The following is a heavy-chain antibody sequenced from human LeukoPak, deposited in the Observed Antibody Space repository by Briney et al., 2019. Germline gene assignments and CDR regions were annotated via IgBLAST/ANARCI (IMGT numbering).Heavy chain of an antibody. CDR2: ITSSGGT. D-gene: IGHD4-17*01. J-gene: IGHJ5*01. V-gene: IGHV3-23*01. Sequence: PGGSLRLSCAASGFTFSSYPVSWVCQAPGRGLEWVSAITSSGGTYYIASVRGRFIVSRDNSRNTLYLQMNGLTAEDTAIYYYAKEDYRDHTTGFDSWGQGTLVTVSS. CDR3: AKEDYRDHTTGFDS. CDR1: GFTFSSYP.